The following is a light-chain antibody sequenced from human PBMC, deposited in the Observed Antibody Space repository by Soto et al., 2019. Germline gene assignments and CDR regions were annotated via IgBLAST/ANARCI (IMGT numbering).Light chain of an antibody. CDR1: SSDVGGYNY. CDR2: DVS. Sequence: QSVLTQPRSVSGSPGQSVTISCTGTSSDVGGYNYVSWYQQHPGKAPKLMIYDVSKRPSGVPDRFSGSKSGNTASLTISGLQAVDEADYYCCSYAGSYTQVFGTGTKLTVL. J-gene: IGLJ1*01. V-gene: IGLV2-11*01. CDR3: CSYAGSYTQV.